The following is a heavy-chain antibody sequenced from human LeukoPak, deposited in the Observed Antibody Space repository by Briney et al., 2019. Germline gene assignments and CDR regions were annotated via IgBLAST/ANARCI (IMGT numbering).Heavy chain of an antibody. V-gene: IGHV4-59*01. J-gene: IGHJ5*02. CDR2: IYNNGNT. D-gene: IGHD6-19*01. Sequence: SETLSLTCTLSGGSINNYYWSWIRQPPGKGLEWIGYIYNNGNTNYNPSLKSRVTISVDTSKNQFSLKLSSVTAADTAVYFCAREYSSGLSWFDPWGQGTLVTVSS. CDR3: AREYSSGLSWFDP. CDR1: GGSINNYY.